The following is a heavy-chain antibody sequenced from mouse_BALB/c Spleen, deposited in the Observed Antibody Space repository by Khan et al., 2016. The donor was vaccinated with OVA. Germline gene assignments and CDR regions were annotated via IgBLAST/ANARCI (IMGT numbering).Heavy chain of an antibody. CDR1: GYSITSGYR. J-gene: IGHJ1*01. Sequence: EVQLQESGPGLVKPSQSLSLTCSVTGYSITSGYRWNWIRQFPGKKLEWMGYISYDGSNNYNPSLKNRISITRDPSKNQFFLKLDSVTTEDTATYDCPRRGAVVPYWFFDVWGAGTTVTVSS. CDR3: PRRGAVVPYWFFDV. CDR2: ISYDGSN. D-gene: IGHD1-1*01. V-gene: IGHV3-6*02.